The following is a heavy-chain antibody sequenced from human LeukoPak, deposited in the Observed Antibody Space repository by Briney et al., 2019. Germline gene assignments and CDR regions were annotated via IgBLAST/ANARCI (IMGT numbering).Heavy chain of an antibody. V-gene: IGHV3-21*01. D-gene: IGHD3-3*01. J-gene: IGHJ3*02. Sequence: PGGSQRLSCAASGFTFSSYSMNWVRQASGKGLEWVSSISSSSNYIYYADSVKGRFTISRDNAKNSLYLQMNSLRAEGTAVYYCARDCSSGYYDFWSGYWAFDIWGQGTMVTVSS. CDR3: ARDCSSGYYDFWSGYWAFDI. CDR2: ISSSSNYI. CDR1: GFTFSSYS.